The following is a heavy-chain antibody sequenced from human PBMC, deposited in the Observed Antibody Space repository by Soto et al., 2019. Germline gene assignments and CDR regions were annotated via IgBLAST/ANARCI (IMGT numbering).Heavy chain of an antibody. V-gene: IGHV4-30-4*01. J-gene: IGHJ6*02. CDR3: ARDGGAARLYYYYGMDV. D-gene: IGHD6-6*01. CDR1: GGSLSSGDYY. Sequence: LSLPCTVSGGSLSSGDYYWSWIRQPPGKGLEWIGYIYYSGSTYYNPSLKSRVTISVDTSKNQFSLKLSSVTAADTAVYYCARDGGAARLYYYYGMDVWGQGTTVTVSS. CDR2: IYYSGST.